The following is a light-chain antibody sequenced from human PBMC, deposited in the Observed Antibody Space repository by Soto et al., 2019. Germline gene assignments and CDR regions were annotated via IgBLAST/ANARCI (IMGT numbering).Light chain of an antibody. J-gene: IGKJ4*01. V-gene: IGKV1-39*01. Sequence: IQFTQSPSSLSASLGDIVTITCVASQDIRSDLGWYQHKPGKAPKLLIYAASSLQGGVPSRFSGSGSGTDFTLTISSLQPEDFATYYCQQSYTIPLTFGGGTKVDIK. CDR2: AAS. CDR1: QDIRSD. CDR3: QQSYTIPLT.